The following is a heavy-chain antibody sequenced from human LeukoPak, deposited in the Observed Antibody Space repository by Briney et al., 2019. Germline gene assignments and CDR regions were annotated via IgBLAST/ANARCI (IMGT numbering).Heavy chain of an antibody. Sequence: SETPSLTCTVPGGSISSYYWSWIRQPAGKGLEWIGRIYTSGSTNYNPSLKSRVTMSVDTSKNQFSLKLSSVTAADTAVYYCAGGSYYGYYFDYWGQGTLVTVSS. CDR3: AGGSYYGYYFDY. D-gene: IGHD3-10*01. J-gene: IGHJ4*02. CDR1: GGSISSYY. V-gene: IGHV4-4*07. CDR2: IYTSGST.